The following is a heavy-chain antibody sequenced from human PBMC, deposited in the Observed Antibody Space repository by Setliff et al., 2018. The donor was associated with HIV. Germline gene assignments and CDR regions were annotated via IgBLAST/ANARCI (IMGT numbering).Heavy chain of an antibody. CDR1: GYTFINYH. J-gene: IGHJ6*03. Sequence: GASVKVSCKASGYTFINYHITWVRQAPGQGLEWVGSISASSVNTNYTQGRVTMTTDISTSTAYMGLRSLRSADSAVYYRARVPVSNYYYYMDVWGKGTTVTVSS. CDR2: ISASSVNT. CDR3: ARVPVSNYYYYMDV. V-gene: IGHV1-18*01.